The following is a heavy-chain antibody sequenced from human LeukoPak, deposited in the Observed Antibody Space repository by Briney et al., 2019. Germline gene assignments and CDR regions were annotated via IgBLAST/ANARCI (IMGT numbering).Heavy chain of an antibody. J-gene: IGHJ4*02. CDR1: GFTFGIYA. CDR2: ISYDGSNN. Sequence: GGSLRLSCAASGFTFGIYAMHWVRQAPSKGLEWVAVISYDGSNNYYADSVKGRFNISRDNANNTLYLQMNSLRAEDTAVYYCARDRFRVATTPFDYWGQGTLVTVSS. D-gene: IGHD5-12*01. CDR3: ARDRFRVATTPFDY. V-gene: IGHV3-30*01.